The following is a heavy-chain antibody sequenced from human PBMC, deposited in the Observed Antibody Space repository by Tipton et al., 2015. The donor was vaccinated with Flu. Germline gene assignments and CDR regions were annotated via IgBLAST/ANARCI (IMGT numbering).Heavy chain of an antibody. Sequence: PGLVKPSETLSLICTVSGDSISGYYWTWIRQPPGQGLEWIGYMHFSGSTNYNPSLKSRVTMSVDTSRDQFSLRLSSVTAADTAMYYCARGGGWEQLHYTAWGQGTLVTVSS. CDR1: GDSISGYY. CDR3: ARGGGWEQLHYTA. D-gene: IGHD1/OR15-1a*01. J-gene: IGHJ4*02. CDR2: MHFSGST. V-gene: IGHV4-59*01.